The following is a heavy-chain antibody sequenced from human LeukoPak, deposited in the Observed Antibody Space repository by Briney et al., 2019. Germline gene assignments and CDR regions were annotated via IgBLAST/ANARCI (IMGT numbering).Heavy chain of an antibody. J-gene: IGHJ4*02. D-gene: IGHD3-3*01. CDR3: ARGRRYDFWSGYSFDY. CDR1: GYTFTSNY. Sequence: PQASVKVSCKASGYTFTSNYIHWVRQAPGQGLEWMGMIYPRDGSTSYAQKFQGRVTVTRDTSTSTVYMELSSLRSEDTAVYYCARGRRYDFWSGYSFDYWGQGTLVTVSS. CDR2: IYPRDGST. V-gene: IGHV1-46*01.